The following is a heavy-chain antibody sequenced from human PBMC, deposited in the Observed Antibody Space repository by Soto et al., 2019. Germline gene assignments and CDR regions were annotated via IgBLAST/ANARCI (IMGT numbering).Heavy chain of an antibody. CDR1: GFTFSSYG. J-gene: IGHJ4*02. Sequence: PGGSLRLSCAASGFTFSSYGMHWVRQAPGKGLEWVAVIWYDGSNKYYADSVKGRFTISRDNSKNTLYLQMNSLRAEDTAVYYCARRHLATASFDYWGQGTLVTVSS. V-gene: IGHV3-33*01. D-gene: IGHD6-13*01. CDR3: ARRHLATASFDY. CDR2: IWYDGSNK.